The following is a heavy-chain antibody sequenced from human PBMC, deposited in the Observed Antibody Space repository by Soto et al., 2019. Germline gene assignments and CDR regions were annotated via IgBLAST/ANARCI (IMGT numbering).Heavy chain of an antibody. Sequence: GGSLRLSCAASGFTFSSYAMSLVRQAPGKGLEWVSAISGSGGSTYYADSVKGRFTISRDNSKNTLYLQMTSLRAEDTAVYYCAKGRLPAAMAGAFDIWGQGTMVTVSS. J-gene: IGHJ3*02. CDR3: AKGRLPAAMAGAFDI. CDR2: ISGSGGST. D-gene: IGHD2-2*01. V-gene: IGHV3-23*01. CDR1: GFTFSSYA.